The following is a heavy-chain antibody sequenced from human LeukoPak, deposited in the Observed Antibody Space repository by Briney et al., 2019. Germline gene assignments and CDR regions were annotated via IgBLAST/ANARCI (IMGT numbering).Heavy chain of an antibody. J-gene: IGHJ3*02. CDR2: IYSGGAT. CDR3: AREYPGHYYDSSGYYSNDALDI. D-gene: IGHD3-22*01. V-gene: IGHV3-53*01. Sequence: GGSLRLSCAASGFTFDDYAMHWVRQAPGKGLEWVSVIYSGGATYYADSVKGRFTISRDNPKNTLFLQMNSLRAEDTAVHYCAREYPGHYYDSSGYYSNDALDIWGQGTMVTVSA. CDR1: GFTFDDYA.